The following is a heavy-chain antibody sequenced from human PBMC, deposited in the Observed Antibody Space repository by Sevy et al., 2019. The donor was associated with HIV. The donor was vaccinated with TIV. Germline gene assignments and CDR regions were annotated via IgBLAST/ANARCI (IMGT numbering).Heavy chain of an antibody. V-gene: IGHV1-69*13. J-gene: IGHJ6*02. CDR1: GGTFSSYA. CDR3: ARPSIVGATTYGRYYYYGMDV. D-gene: IGHD1-26*01. CDR2: IIPIFGTA. Sequence: ASVKVSCKASGGTFSSYAISWVRQAPGQGLEWIGGIIPIFGTANYAQKFQGRVTITADESTSTAYMELSSLRSEDTAVYYCARPSIVGATTYGRYYYYGMDVWGQGTTVTVSS.